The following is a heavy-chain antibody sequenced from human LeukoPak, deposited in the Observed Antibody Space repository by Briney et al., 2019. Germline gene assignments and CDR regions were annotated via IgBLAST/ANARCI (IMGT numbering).Heavy chain of an antibody. J-gene: IGHJ6*02. CDR1: GYTFTSYY. CDR3: ARDAYCGGDCPSRAMDV. D-gene: IGHD2-21*02. CDR2: INPSGGRT. V-gene: IGHV1-46*01. Sequence: ASVKVSCKASGYTFTSYYIHWVRQAPGQGLEWMGIINPSGGRTSYAQKFQGRVTMTRDTSTSTAYMALSSLRSEDTAVYSCARDAYCGGDCPSRAMDVWGQGTTVTVSS.